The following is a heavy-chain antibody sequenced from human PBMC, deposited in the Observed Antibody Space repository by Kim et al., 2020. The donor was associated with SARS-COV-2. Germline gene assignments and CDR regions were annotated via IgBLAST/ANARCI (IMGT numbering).Heavy chain of an antibody. J-gene: IGHJ4*02. CDR3: ARGLESSGSTPFGY. CDR1: GGSFSGYY. Sequence: SETLSLTCAVYGGSFSGYYWSWIRQPPGKGLEWIGEINHSGSTNYNPSLKSRVTISVDTSKNQFSLKLSSVTAADTAVYYCARGLESSGSTPFGYWGQGTLVTVSS. D-gene: IGHD6-19*01. CDR2: INHSGST. V-gene: IGHV4-34*01.